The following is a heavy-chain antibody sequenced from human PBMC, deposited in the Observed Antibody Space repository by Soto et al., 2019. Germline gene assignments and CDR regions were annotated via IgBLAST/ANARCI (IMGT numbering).Heavy chain of an antibody. CDR3: AKGSGPHRPYYFDY. CDR2: ISGSGGST. CDR1: GFTFSSYA. J-gene: IGHJ4*02. Sequence: EVQLLESGGGLVQPGGSLRLSCAASGFTFSSYAMSWVRQAPGRGLEWVSAISGSGGSTYHADTVKGRFTTSIDRSQSPLFLQMNSLRAEDTAVYYCAKGSGPHRPYYFDYWGQGTLVTVSS. D-gene: IGHD2-15*01. V-gene: IGHV3-23*01.